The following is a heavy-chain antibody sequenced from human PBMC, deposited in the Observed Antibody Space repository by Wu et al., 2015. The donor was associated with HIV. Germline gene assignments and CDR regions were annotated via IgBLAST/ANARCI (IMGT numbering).Heavy chain of an antibody. CDR3: ARDLYSSSRKSGCSDP. CDR1: GYTFTGYY. D-gene: IGHD6-13*01. V-gene: IGHV1-2*02. J-gene: IGHJ5*02. CDR2: INPNNGNT. Sequence: QVQLVQSGAEVKRPGASVKVSCKASGYTFTGYYMHWVRQAPGQGLEWMGWINPNNGNTNYAQNFQGRVTMTTDTSISTAYMELGRLRSDDTAVYYCARDLYSSSRKSGCSDPWGQGRPGHRLL.